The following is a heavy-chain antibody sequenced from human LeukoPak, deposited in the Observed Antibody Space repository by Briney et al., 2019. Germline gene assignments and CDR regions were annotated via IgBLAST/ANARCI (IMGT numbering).Heavy chain of an antibody. CDR1: GYTFTSYG. D-gene: IGHD3-10*01. J-gene: IGHJ4*02. Sequence: ASVKVSCKASGYTFTSYGISWVRQAPGQGLEWMGRINPNSGGTNYAQKFQGRVTMTRDTSISTAYMELSRLRSDDTAVYYCAGDINLAGSAPGGYWGQGTLVTVSS. V-gene: IGHV1-2*06. CDR2: INPNSGGT. CDR3: AGDINLAGSAPGGY.